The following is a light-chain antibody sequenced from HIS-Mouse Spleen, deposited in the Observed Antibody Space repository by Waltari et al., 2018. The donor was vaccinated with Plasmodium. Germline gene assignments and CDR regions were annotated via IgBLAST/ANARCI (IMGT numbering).Light chain of an antibody. CDR1: QSVSSSY. Sequence: EIVLTQSPGTLSLSPGERATLSCRPSQSVSSSYLAWYQQKPGQAPRLLIYGASSRATGIPDRFSGSGSGTDFTLTISRLEPEDFAVYYCQQYGSSPYTFGQGTKVEIK. CDR2: GAS. V-gene: IGKV3-20*01. CDR3: QQYGSSPYT. J-gene: IGKJ2*01.